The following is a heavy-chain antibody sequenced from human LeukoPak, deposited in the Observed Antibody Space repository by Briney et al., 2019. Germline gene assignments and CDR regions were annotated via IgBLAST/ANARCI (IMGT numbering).Heavy chain of an antibody. CDR3: ARGTGYYFDY. V-gene: IGHV4-34*01. D-gene: IGHD3-10*01. CDR1: GGSFSGYY. Sequence: SETLSLTCAVYGGSFSGYYWSWFRQPPGKGLEWIGEINHSGSTNYNPSLKSRVTISVDTSKNQFSLKLSSVTAADTAVYYCARGTGYYFDYWGQGTLVTVSS. J-gene: IGHJ4*02. CDR2: INHSGST.